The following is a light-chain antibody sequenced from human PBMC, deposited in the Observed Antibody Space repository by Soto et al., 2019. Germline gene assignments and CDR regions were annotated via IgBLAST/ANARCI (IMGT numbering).Light chain of an antibody. J-gene: IGKJ5*01. CDR3: QQYNNWPII. CDR1: QSVTSSY. V-gene: IGKV3-15*01. Sequence: EIVLTQSPGTLSLSPGERAALSCRASQSVTSSYLAWYQQKPGQAPRLLIYRASTRATGIPARFSGSGSGTEFTLTISSLQTEDFALYYCQQYNNWPIIFGQGTLLEIK. CDR2: RAS.